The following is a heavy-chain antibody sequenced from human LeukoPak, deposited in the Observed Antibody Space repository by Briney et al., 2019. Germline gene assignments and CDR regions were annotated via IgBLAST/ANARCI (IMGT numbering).Heavy chain of an antibody. CDR2: IYYSGTT. CDR1: GGSISSGNYY. V-gene: IGHV4-30-4*01. D-gene: IGHD3-9*01. J-gene: IGHJ6*02. CDR3: ARYYFDGYGMDV. Sequence: PSETLSLTCIVSGGSISSGNYYWSWIRQPPGKGLEWIGYIYYSGTTYYNPSLKSRVTISVDTSKNHFSLKLSSVTAADTAVYYCARYYFDGYGMDVWGQGTTVTVSS.